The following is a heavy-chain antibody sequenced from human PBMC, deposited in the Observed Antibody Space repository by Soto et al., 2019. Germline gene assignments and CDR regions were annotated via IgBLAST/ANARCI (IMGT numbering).Heavy chain of an antibody. J-gene: IGHJ4*02. V-gene: IGHV3-21*01. CDR1: GFTFSSYS. CDR2: ISSSSSYI. Sequence: EVQLVESGGGLVKPGGSLRLSCAASGFTFSSYSMNWVRQAPGKGLEWVSSISSSSSYIYYADSVKGRFTISRDNAKNSLYLQMNSLRAEDTAVYYCARDHEYCSGGSCYPLIGWGQGSLVTVSS. D-gene: IGHD2-15*01. CDR3: ARDHEYCSGGSCYPLIG.